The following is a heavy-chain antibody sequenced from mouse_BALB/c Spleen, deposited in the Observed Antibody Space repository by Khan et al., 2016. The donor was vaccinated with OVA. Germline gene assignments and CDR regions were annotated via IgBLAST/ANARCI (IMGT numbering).Heavy chain of an antibody. V-gene: IGHV2-6-1*01. CDR2: MGSDGST. Sequence: QVQLKESGPGLVAPSQSLSITCTISGFSLTNYGVHWVRQPPGKGLEWLVLMGSDGSTTYNSALKYRLTISKDNSNNQVFLKMNSLRTDDTAMYFCSRQPYYDYDVMDYWGQGTSVTVSA. CDR1: GFSLTNYG. J-gene: IGHJ4*01. CDR3: SRQPYYDYDVMDY. D-gene: IGHD2-10*01.